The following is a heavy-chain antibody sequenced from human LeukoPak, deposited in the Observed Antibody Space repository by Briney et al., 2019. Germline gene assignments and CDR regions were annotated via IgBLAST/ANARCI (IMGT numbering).Heavy chain of an antibody. V-gene: IGHV1-2*02. CDR2: INPNSGGT. Sequence: GGSVKVSCKASGYTFTGYYMHWVRQAPGQGLEWMGWINPNSGGTNYAQKFQGRVTMARDTSISTAYMELSRLRSDDTAVYYCARDLRYFDWLLSPYYYFDYWGQGTLVTVSS. CDR3: ARDLRYFDWLLSPYYYFDY. CDR1: GYTFTGYY. J-gene: IGHJ4*02. D-gene: IGHD3-9*01.